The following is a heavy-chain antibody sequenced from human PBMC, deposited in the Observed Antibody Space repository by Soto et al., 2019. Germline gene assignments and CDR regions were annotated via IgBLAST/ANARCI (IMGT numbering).Heavy chain of an antibody. V-gene: IGHV1-8*02. CDR1: GYTFTSYA. J-gene: IGHJ6*02. CDR2: MNPNSGNT. D-gene: IGHD3-3*01. CDR3: ARARITIFGVVIVAYYYGMDV. Sequence: ASVKVSCKASGYTFTSYAMHWVRQAPGQRLEWMGWMNPNSGNTGYAQKFQGRVTMTRNTSISTAYMELSSLRSEDTAVYYCARARITIFGVVIVAYYYGMDVWGQGTTVTVSS.